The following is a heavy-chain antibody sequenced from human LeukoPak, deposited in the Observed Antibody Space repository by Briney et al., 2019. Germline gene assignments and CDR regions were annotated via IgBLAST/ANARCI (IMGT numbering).Heavy chain of an antibody. D-gene: IGHD6-6*01. CDR2: ISGSGGST. J-gene: IGHJ4*02. CDR1: GFTFSSYA. Sequence: GGSLRLSCAASGFTFSSYAMSWVRQAPGKGLEWVSAISGSGGSTYYADSVKGRFTISRDNAKNTLYLQMNSLRAEDTAVYYCARDSSSSSVDYWGQGTLVTVSS. V-gene: IGHV3-23*01. CDR3: ARDSSSSSVDY.